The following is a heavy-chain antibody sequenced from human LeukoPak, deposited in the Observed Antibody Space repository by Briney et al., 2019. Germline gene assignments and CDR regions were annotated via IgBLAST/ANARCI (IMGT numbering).Heavy chain of an antibody. D-gene: IGHD6-19*01. CDR2: INHSGST. CDR3: ARSLEQWLRGWFDP. J-gene: IGHJ5*02. CDR1: GGSFSGYY. Sequence: SETLSLTCAVYGGSFSGYYWSWIRQPPGKGLEWIGEINHSGSTNYNPSLKSRVTISVDTSKNQFSLKLSSVTAADTAVYYCARSLEQWLRGWFDPWGQGTLVTVSS. V-gene: IGHV4-34*01.